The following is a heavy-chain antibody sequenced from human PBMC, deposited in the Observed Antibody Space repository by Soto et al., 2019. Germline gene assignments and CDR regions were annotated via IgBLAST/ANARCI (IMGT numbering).Heavy chain of an antibody. J-gene: IGHJ3*02. CDR3: ARAPRGDHDAFDI. Sequence: GGSLRLSCAASGFTFSSYSMNWVRQAPGKGLEWVSSISSSSSYIYYADSVKGRFTISRDNAKNSLYLQMNSLRAEDTAVYYCARAPRGDHDAFDIWGQGTMVTVSS. CDR1: GFTFSSYS. CDR2: ISSSSSYI. D-gene: IGHD2-21*02. V-gene: IGHV3-21*01.